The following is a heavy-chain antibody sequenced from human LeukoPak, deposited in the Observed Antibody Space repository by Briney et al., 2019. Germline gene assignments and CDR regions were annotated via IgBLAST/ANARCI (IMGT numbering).Heavy chain of an antibody. Sequence: SETLSLTCTVSGGSISSSSYYWGWIRQPPGKGLEWIGSIYYSGSTNYNPSLKSRVTMSVDTSKNQFSLKLSSVTAADTAVYYCAREPTPTDDFWSGYLPFDYWGQGTLVTVSS. CDR1: GGSISSSSYY. CDR2: IYYSGST. D-gene: IGHD3-3*01. V-gene: IGHV4-39*07. J-gene: IGHJ4*02. CDR3: AREPTPTDDFWSGYLPFDY.